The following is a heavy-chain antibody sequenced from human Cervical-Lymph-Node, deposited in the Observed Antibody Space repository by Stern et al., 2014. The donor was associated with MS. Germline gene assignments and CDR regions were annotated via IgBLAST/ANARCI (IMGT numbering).Heavy chain of an antibody. J-gene: IGHJ5*02. V-gene: IGHV4-61*02. CDR2: IHDSGST. CDR3: ATTRWDLFTWNWFDP. D-gene: IGHD1-26*01. Sequence: QVQLVQSGPGLVKPSQTLSLTCTVSGGSISSSGYYWSWIRQPADKGLEWIGRIHDSGSTLYNQSLKSRVHKSIDTAKNPFSLKLPSVTAADTAVYYCATTRWDLFTWNWFDPWGQGTLVTVSS. CDR1: GGSISSSGYY.